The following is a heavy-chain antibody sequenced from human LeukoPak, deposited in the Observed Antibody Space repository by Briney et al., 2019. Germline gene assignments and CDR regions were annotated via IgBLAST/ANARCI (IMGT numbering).Heavy chain of an antibody. Sequence: SDTLSLTCTVSGASISNDCYYWSWVRLPAGKGLEWIGRVSGSGNANYNPSLGSRITVSRDTSKIQFSLELTSVTAADSAVYYCAREDLRGPTTYWFDVWRQGTLVSVSA. CDR1: GASISNDCYY. J-gene: IGHJ5*02. CDR2: VSGSGNA. D-gene: IGHD1-14*01. V-gene: IGHV4-61*02. CDR3: AREDLRGPTTYWFDV.